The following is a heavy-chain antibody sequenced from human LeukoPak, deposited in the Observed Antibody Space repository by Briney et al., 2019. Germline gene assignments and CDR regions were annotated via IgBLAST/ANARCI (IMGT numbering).Heavy chain of an antibody. J-gene: IGHJ4*02. CDR3: ARMEEDIVVVPAALYFHY. CDR1: GYSFSNYW. Sequence: GESLKIFCKGSGYSFSNYWIGWVRQMPGKGLEWMGIIYPGDSDTRYSPSFQGQVTISADKSISTAYLQWSSLKASDTAMYYCARMEEDIVVVPAALYFHYWGQGTLVTVSS. D-gene: IGHD2-2*01. V-gene: IGHV5-51*01. CDR2: IYPGDSDT.